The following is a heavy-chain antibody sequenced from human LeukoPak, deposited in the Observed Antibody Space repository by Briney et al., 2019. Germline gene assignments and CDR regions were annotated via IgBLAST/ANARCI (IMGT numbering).Heavy chain of an antibody. J-gene: IGHJ4*02. D-gene: IGHD6-13*01. CDR2: IYHSGST. CDR3: ARAQQFTDFDY. V-gene: IGHV4-30-2*01. CDR1: GGSISSGGYS. Sequence: SETLSLTCAVSGGSISSGGYSWSWIRQPPGKGLEWIGYIYHSGSTYYNPSLKSRVTISVDTSKNQFSLKPSSVTAADTAVYYCARAQQFTDFDYWGQGTLVTVSS.